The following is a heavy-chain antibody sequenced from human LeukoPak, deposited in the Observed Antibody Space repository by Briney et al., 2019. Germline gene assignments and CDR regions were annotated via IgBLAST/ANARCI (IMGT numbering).Heavy chain of an antibody. CDR1: GGSFSGYY. V-gene: IGHV4-34*01. CDR3: ARGPRITMVRGVILYYMDV. CDR2: INHSGST. D-gene: IGHD3-10*01. Sequence: PSETLSLTCAVYGGSFSGYYWSWIRQPPGKGPEWIGEINHSGSTNYNPSLKSRVTISVDTSKNQFSLKLSSVTAADTAVYYCARGPRITMVRGVILYYMDVWGKGTTVTVSS. J-gene: IGHJ6*03.